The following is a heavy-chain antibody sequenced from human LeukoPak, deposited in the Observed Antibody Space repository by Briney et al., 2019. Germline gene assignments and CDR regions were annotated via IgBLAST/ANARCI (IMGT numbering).Heavy chain of an antibody. Sequence: PSETLSLTCTVSGGSISSYYWSWIRQPPGKGLEWIGYIYYSGSTNYNPSLKSRVTMSVDTSKNQFSLKLSSVTAADTAVYYCARVSGHDAFDIWGQGTMVTVSS. V-gene: IGHV4-59*12. CDR3: ARVSGHDAFDI. CDR1: GGSISSYY. CDR2: IYYSGST. J-gene: IGHJ3*02.